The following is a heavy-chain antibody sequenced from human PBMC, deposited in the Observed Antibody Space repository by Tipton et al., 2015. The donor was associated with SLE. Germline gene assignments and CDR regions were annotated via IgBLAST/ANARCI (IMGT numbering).Heavy chain of an antibody. V-gene: IGHV4-34*01. CDR2: VSHSGRT. CDR3: ARGGTGDGTNPFDP. D-gene: IGHD2-8*01. CDR1: GGSSSGYY. Sequence: TLSLTCSVNGGSSSGYYWSWIRQPPGKGLEWIGEVSHSGRTNYIASLKSRVTISIDTSKNQFPLRLNSVVAADTGVYYCARGGTGDGTNPFDPWGQGTLVTVSS. J-gene: IGHJ5*02.